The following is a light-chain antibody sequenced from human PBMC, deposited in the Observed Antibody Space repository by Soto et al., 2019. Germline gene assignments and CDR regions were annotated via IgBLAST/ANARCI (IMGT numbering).Light chain of an antibody. CDR1: NIGSKS. J-gene: IGLJ1*01. CDR3: QVWDRSYDHYV. CDR2: DDS. V-gene: IGLV3-21*02. Sequence: SYELTQPPSVSVAPGQTARITCGADNIGSKSVQWYQKRPGQAPVLVVYDDSDRPSGIPERFSGSNSGNTAALTISRVEAGDEADYYCQVWDRSYDHYVFGTGTKVT.